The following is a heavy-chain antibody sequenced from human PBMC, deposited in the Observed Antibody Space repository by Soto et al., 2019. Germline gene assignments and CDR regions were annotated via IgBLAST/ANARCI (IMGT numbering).Heavy chain of an antibody. CDR3: ARGGYYFYYGMDV. CDR1: GGSISSSSYY. D-gene: IGHD1-26*01. J-gene: IGHJ6*02. CDR2: INHSGST. V-gene: IGHV4-31*02. Sequence: GGSISSSSYYWSWIRQPPGKGLEWIGEINHSGSTNYNPSLKSRVTISVDTSKSQFSLRLSSVTAADTAVYYCARGGYYFYYGMDVWGQGTTVTVSS.